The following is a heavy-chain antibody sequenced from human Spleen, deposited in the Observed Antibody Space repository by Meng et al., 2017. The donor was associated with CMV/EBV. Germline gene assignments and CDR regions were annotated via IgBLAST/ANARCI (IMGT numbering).Heavy chain of an antibody. V-gene: IGHV1-2*02. CDR1: GYTFAGHY. J-gene: IGHJ4*02. CDR3: ARDQREYQLFPGDF. D-gene: IGHD2-2*01. Sequence: ASVKVSCKTSGYTFAGHYMHWLRQAPGQGLEWMGWINPNSGGTNYAQKFQGRVTMTRDTSVSTAYMELSRLRSDDTAVYYCARDQREYQLFPGDFWGQGTLVTVSS. CDR2: INPNSGGT.